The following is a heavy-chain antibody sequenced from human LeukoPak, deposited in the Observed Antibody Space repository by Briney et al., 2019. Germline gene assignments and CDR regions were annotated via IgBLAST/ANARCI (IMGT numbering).Heavy chain of an antibody. CDR2: IYYSGST. CDR3: ARGVLSFDP. V-gene: IGHV4-59*01. CDR1: GGSISSYY. J-gene: IGHJ5*02. Sequence: SETLSLTCAVSGGSISSYYWSWIRQPPGKGLEWVGYIYYSGSTNYNPSLKSRVTISVDTSKNQFSLKLSSVTAADTAVYYCARGVLSFDPWGQGTLVTVSS.